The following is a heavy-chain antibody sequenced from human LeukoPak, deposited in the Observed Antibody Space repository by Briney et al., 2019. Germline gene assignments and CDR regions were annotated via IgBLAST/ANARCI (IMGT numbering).Heavy chain of an antibody. CDR3: ARGEYYYDSSGYYRSDY. CDR1: GFTFSSYS. D-gene: IGHD3-22*01. CDR2: ISSSSSYI. Sequence: GGSLRLSCAASGFTFSSYSMNWVRQAPGKGLEWVSSISSSSSYIYYADSVKGRFTISRDNAKYSLYLQMNSLRAEDTAVYYCARGEYYYDSSGYYRSDYWGQGTLVTVSS. V-gene: IGHV3-21*01. J-gene: IGHJ4*02.